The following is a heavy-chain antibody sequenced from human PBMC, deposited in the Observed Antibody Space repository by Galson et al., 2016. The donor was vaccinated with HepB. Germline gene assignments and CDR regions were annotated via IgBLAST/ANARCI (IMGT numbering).Heavy chain of an antibody. V-gene: IGHV4-4*02. J-gene: IGHJ4*02. D-gene: IGHD3-22*01. CDR2: IFHRGTT. CDR3: GSGPRSYYYYFDH. Sequence: ETLSLTCAVSGGSISSSKWWIWVRQPPGKGLEWIGEIFHRGTTKYNPSLKSRVHISIDKSKNQFSLNLTSVTAADTAVYYCGSGPRSYYYYFDHWGQGTLVTVSS. CDR1: GGSISSSKW.